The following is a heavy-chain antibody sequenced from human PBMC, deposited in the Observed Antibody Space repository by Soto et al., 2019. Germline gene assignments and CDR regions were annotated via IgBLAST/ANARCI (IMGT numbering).Heavy chain of an antibody. V-gene: IGHV3-30*18. Sequence: GGSLRLSCAASGFTFSSYGMHWVRQAPGKGLEWVAVISYDGSNKYYADSVKGRFTISRDNSKNTLYLQMNSLRAEDTAVYYCAKELLNYDFWSGYYTYYFDYWGQRTLVTVSS. CDR2: ISYDGSNK. J-gene: IGHJ4*02. CDR3: AKELLNYDFWSGYYTYYFDY. CDR1: GFTFSSYG. D-gene: IGHD3-3*01.